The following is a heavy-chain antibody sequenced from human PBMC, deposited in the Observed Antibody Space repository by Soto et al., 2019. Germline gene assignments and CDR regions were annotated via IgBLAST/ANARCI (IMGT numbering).Heavy chain of an antibody. D-gene: IGHD2-8*01. CDR2: IIPIFGTE. CDR1: GGTFSSYA. V-gene: IGHV1-69*12. CDR3: ARDRYCTNGVCYGDDAFDI. Sequence: QVQLVQSGAEVKKPGSSVKVSCKASGGTFSSYAISWVRQAPGHGLEWLGGIIPIFGTENYAQKFQGRVTITADESTSTAYMELSSLRSEDTAVYYCARDRYCTNGVCYGDDAFDIWGQGTMVPVSS. J-gene: IGHJ3*02.